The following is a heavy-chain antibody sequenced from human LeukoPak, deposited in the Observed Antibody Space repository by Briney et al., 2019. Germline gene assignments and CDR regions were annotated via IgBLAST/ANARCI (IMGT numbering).Heavy chain of an antibody. J-gene: IGHJ4*02. CDR3: ARSIVATMCCDY. D-gene: IGHD5-12*01. CDR2: INAGNGNT. Sequence: ASVKVSCKASGYTFTSYAMHWVRQAPGQRLEWMGWINAGNGNTKYSQEFRGRVTITRDTSASTAYMELSSLRSEDMAVYYCARSIVATMCCDYWGQGTLVTVSS. V-gene: IGHV1-3*03. CDR1: GYTFTSYA.